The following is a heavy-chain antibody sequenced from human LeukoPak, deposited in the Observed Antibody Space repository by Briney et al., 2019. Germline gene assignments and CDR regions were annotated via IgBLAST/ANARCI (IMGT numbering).Heavy chain of an antibody. CDR3: AKASGYSSSWYEDY. J-gene: IGHJ4*02. CDR1: GFTFSSYA. V-gene: IGHV3-23*01. CDR2: ISGSGGST. Sequence: GGSLRLSCAASGFTFSSYAMSWVRQAPGKGLEWVSAISGSGGSTYYADSVKGRFTISRDNSKNTLYLQMNSPRAEDTAVYYCAKASGYSSSWYEDYWGQGTLVTVSS. D-gene: IGHD6-13*01.